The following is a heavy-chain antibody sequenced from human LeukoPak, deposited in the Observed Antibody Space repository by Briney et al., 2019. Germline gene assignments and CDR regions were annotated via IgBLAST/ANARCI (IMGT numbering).Heavy chain of an antibody. V-gene: IGHV3-66*01. CDR2: IYSAGST. Sequence: PGGSLRLSCAASGFTVSSNSMTWVRQAPGKELQWASVIYSAGSTYYADSVKGRFTISRDNSKNTLFLQMNSLRAEDAAVYYCARTMVRGLAYGMDVWGQGTTVTVSS. D-gene: IGHD3-10*01. J-gene: IGHJ6*02. CDR1: GFTVSSNS. CDR3: ARTMVRGLAYGMDV.